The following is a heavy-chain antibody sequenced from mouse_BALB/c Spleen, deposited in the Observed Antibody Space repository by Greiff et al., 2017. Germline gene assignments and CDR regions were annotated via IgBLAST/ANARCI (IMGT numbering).Heavy chain of an antibody. J-gene: IGHJ2*01. D-gene: IGHD1-2*01. CDR2: IYPGDGDT. Sequence: VQLQQSGAELVRPGSSVKISCKASGYAFSSYWMNWVKQRPGQGLEWIGQIYPGDGDTNYNGKFKGKATLTADKSSSTAYMQLSSLTSEDSAVYFCASGYYGSDYFDYWGQGTTLTVSS. CDR1: GYAFSSYW. CDR3: ASGYYGSDYFDY. V-gene: IGHV1-80*01.